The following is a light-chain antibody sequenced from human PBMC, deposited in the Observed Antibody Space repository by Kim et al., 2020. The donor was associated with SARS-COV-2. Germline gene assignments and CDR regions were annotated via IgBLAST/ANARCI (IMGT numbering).Light chain of an antibody. CDR2: EVS. J-gene: IGLJ1*01. CDR1: TNDVGGYNY. CDR3: SSYSDTNTAV. V-gene: IGLV2-14*01. Sequence: QPVLTQPASVSGSPGQSITISCTGTTNDVGGYNYVSWYQQHPGKAPKLMIYEVSNRPSGVSDRFSGSKSANTASLTISGLQAEDEADYYCSSYSDTNTAVFGRGTKVTVL.